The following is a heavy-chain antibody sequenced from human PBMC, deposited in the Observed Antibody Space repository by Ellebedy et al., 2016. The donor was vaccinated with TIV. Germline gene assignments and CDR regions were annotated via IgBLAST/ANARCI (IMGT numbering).Heavy chain of an antibody. CDR3: ARAGSSGWEAYFDL. D-gene: IGHD6-19*01. CDR1: GFTFTQYW. Sequence: PGGSLRLSCAASGFTFTQYWLHWVRHAPGKGPVWVSRINSDGSSTTYADSVKGRFTISRDNAKNTLYLQMNSLRAEDTAVYYCARAGSSGWEAYFDLWGRGTLVTVSS. CDR2: INSDGSST. J-gene: IGHJ2*01. V-gene: IGHV3-74*01.